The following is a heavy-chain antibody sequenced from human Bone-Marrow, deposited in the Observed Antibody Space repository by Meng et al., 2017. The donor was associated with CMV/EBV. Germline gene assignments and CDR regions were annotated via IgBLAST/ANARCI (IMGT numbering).Heavy chain of an antibody. V-gene: IGHV3-30-3*01. J-gene: IGHJ4*02. CDR1: RFIFSNYA. CDR2: ISYDGGTK. Sequence: GGSLRLSCAASRFIFSNYAMHWVRQAPGKGLEWVAVISYDGGTKYYADSVKGRFTISRDNSKNTLYLQMNSLRADDKAVYYCVREGTSPRTFDYLGQGAQVTVSS. D-gene: IGHD1-7*01. CDR3: VREGTSPRTFDY.